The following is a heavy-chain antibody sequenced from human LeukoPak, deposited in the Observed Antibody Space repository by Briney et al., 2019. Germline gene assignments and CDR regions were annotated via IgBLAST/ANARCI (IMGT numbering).Heavy chain of an antibody. CDR3: AKGDGYCSTTSCLAGDY. D-gene: IGHD2-2*01. V-gene: IGHV3-43*02. Sequence: GGSLRLSCAASGFTFDDYAMHWVRQAPGKGLEWVSLISGDGDSTYYADSVKGRFTISRDNSKNSLYLQMNSLRTEDTAFYYCAKGDGYCSTTSCLAGDYWGQGTLVTVSS. J-gene: IGHJ4*02. CDR2: ISGDGDST. CDR1: GFTFDDYA.